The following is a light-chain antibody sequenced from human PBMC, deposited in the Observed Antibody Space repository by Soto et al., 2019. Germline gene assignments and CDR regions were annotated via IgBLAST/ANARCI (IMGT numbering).Light chain of an antibody. CDR2: GAS. Sequence: VVMTQSPASLSVSPGERVTLSCRASQSVDGDLAWFQQKPGQAPRLLISGASTRAAGIPDRFSGSGSGTEFTLTISSLQSEDFAVYYCQQYDDWPLTFGGGTKVDIK. V-gene: IGKV3-15*01. J-gene: IGKJ4*01. CDR3: QQYDDWPLT. CDR1: QSVDGD.